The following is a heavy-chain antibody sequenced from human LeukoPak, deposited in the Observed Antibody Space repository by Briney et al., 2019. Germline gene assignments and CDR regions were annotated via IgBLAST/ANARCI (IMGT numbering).Heavy chain of an antibody. J-gene: IGHJ4*02. Sequence: GGSLRLSCTASGFTFSSFAMNWVRQAPGKGLEWVSVISATGEKAYYAESVKDRFIISRDYSKSTVFLDMNSLRVDDTAIYYCVKDRRFSVTTDYYLDVWGPGTLVTVSS. D-gene: IGHD4-17*01. CDR3: VKDRRFSVTTDYYLDV. CDR1: GFTFSSFA. CDR2: ISATGEKA. V-gene: IGHV3-23*01.